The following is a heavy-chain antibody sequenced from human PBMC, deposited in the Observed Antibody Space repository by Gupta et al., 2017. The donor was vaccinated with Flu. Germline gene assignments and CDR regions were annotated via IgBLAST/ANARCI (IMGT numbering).Heavy chain of an antibody. Sequence: VRQAPGKGLEWVADIKQDGSEKYYLDSVRGRFTISRDNAKNSLYLQMNNLRAEDTAVYYCATDRRPGVSFDSWGQGTLVTVSS. CDR2: IKQDGSEK. V-gene: IGHV3-7*01. D-gene: IGHD3-10*01. CDR3: ATDRRPGVSFDS. J-gene: IGHJ4*02.